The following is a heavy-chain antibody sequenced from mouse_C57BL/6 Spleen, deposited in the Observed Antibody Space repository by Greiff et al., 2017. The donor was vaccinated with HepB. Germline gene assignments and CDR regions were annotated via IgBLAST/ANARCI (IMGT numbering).Heavy chain of an antibody. CDR1: GYTFTDYN. CDR3: AREAGRCFDY. V-gene: IGHV1-18*01. Sequence: VQLQQSGPELVKPGASVKIPCKASGYTFTDYNMDWVKQSHGKSLEWIGDINPNNGGTIYNQKFKGKATLTGDKSSSTAYMELRSLTSEDTAVYYCAREAGRCFDYWGQGTTLTVSS. D-gene: IGHD4-1*01. J-gene: IGHJ2*01. CDR2: INPNNGGT.